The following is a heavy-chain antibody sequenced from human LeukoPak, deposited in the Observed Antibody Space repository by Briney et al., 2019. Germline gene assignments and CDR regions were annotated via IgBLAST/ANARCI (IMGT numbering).Heavy chain of an antibody. CDR1: GFTFSGYV. J-gene: IGHJ4*02. D-gene: IGHD2-15*01. CDR3: TRARGEYCSGGTCQKLYYFDY. CDR2: ISGSSDNT. V-gene: IGHV3-23*01. Sequence: GGSLRLSCAASGFTFSGYVMNWVRQAPGKGLAWVSSISGSSDNTYYADSVKGRFTISRDNSRSTLYLQMNSLKTEDTAVYYCTRARGEYCSGGTCQKLYYFDYWGQGTLVTVSS.